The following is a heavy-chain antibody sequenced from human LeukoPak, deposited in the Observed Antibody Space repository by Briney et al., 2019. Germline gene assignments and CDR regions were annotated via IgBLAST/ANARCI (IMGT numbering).Heavy chain of an antibody. CDR2: ISGSGGST. CDR3: ARDTSSAWYGLIDY. D-gene: IGHD6-19*01. V-gene: IGHV3-23*01. J-gene: IGHJ4*02. Sequence: GGSLRLSCAASGFTFSSYAMSWVRQAPGKGLEWVSAISGSGGSTYYADSVKGRFTISRDNAKNSLYLQMNSLRAEDTAVYFCARDTSSAWYGLIDYWGQGSLVTVSS. CDR1: GFTFSSYA.